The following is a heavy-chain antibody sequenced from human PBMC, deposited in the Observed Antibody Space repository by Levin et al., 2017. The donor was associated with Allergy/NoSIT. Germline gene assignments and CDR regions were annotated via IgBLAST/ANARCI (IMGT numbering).Heavy chain of an antibody. D-gene: IGHD2-15*01. CDR1: GFTFSSYS. Sequence: PGGSLRLSCAASGFTFSSYSMHWVRQAPGKGLEWVAVISYDGSNKYYADSVKGRFTISRDNSKNTLYLQMNSLRAEDTAVYYCAKGAKRVVVVAALDGYFDRWGRGTLVTVSS. J-gene: IGHJ2*01. V-gene: IGHV3-30*18. CDR2: ISYDGSNK. CDR3: AKGAKRVVVVAALDGYFDR.